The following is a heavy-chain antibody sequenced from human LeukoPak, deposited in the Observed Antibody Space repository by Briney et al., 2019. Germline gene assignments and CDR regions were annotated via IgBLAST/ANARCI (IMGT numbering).Heavy chain of an antibody. J-gene: IGHJ4*02. Sequence: GGSLRLSCVVSGFTFSTYWMTWVRQAPGKGLEWVANINQDGTEKYYVDSEKGRFTISRDNAKNSLYLQMNSLRAEDTAVYYCAMRGDTLVIPATYMFDYWGQGTLVTVSS. V-gene: IGHV3-7*01. CDR1: GFTFSTYW. D-gene: IGHD2-2*01. CDR2: INQDGTEK. CDR3: AMRGDTLVIPATYMFDY.